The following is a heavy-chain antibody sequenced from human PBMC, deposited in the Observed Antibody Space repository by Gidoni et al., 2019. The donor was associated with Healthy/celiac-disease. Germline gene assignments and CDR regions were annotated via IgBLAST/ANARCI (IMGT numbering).Heavy chain of an antibody. Sequence: EVQLVESGGGLVQPGGSLRLSCAASGFTFSSYAMSWVRQAPGKGLEWVSAISGSGGSTYYADSVKGRFTISRDNSKNTLYLQMNSLRAEDTAVYYCAKISSPVVAPPRLRGFDAFDIWGQGTMVTVSS. J-gene: IGHJ3*02. CDR2: ISGSGGST. CDR1: GFTFSSYA. D-gene: IGHD2-15*01. V-gene: IGHV3-23*04. CDR3: AKISSPVVAPPRLRGFDAFDI.